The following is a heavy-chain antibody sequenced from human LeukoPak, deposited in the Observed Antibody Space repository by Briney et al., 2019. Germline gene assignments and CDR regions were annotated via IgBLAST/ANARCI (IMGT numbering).Heavy chain of an antibody. CDR3: ASLGYCSGGSCYGRADAFDI. Sequence: GGSLRLSCAASGFTFSSYSMNSVRQAPGKGLEWVSSISSSSSYIYHADSVKGRFTISRDNTKHSLYLQMNSLRAEDTAVYYCASLGYCSGGSCYGRADAFDICGQGTMVTVSS. V-gene: IGHV3-21*01. D-gene: IGHD2-15*01. J-gene: IGHJ3*02. CDR2: ISSSSSYI. CDR1: GFTFSSYS.